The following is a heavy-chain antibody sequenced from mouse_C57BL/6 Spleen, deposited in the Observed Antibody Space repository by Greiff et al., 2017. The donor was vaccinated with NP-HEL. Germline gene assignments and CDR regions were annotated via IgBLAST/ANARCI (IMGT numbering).Heavy chain of an antibody. D-gene: IGHD2-4*01. V-gene: IGHV1-4*01. CDR1: GYTFTSYT. Sequence: VHLVESGAELARPGASVKMSCKASGYTFTSYTMHWVKQRPGQGLEWIGYINPSSGYTKYNQKFKDKATLTADKSSSTAYMQLSSLTSEDSAVYYCARWGAIYYDYDGHYFDYWGQGTTLTVSS. CDR3: ARWGAIYYDYDGHYFDY. J-gene: IGHJ2*01. CDR2: INPSSGYT.